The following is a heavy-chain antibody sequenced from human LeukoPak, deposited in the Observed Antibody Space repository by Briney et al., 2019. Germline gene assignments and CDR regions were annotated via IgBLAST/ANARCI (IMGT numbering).Heavy chain of an antibody. D-gene: IGHD6-19*01. CDR3: ARDDTSGYSSGWYQDYYYYGMDV. J-gene: IGHJ6*02. CDR2: IIPIFGTA. V-gene: IGHV1-69*13. CDR1: GYTFTSYA. Sequence: GASVKVSCKASGYTFTSYAISWVRQAPGQGLEWMGGIIPIFGTANYAQKFQGRVTITADESTSTAYMELSSLRSEDTAVYYCARDDTSGYSSGWYQDYYYYGMDVWGQGTTVTVSS.